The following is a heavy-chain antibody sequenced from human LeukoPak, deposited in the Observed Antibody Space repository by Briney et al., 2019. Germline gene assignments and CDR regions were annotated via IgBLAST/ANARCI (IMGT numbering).Heavy chain of an antibody. J-gene: IGHJ4*02. D-gene: IGHD5-18*01. CDR2: ISYDGSNK. CDR3: ARGYSYGDF. V-gene: IGHV3-30*03. Sequence: PGRSLRLSCAASGFTFSSYGMHWVRQAPGKGLEWVAVISYDGSNKYYADSVKGRFTISRDDSKKTLYLQMSSLTAEDTAVCYCARGYSYGDFWGQGTLVTVSS. CDR1: GFTFSSYG.